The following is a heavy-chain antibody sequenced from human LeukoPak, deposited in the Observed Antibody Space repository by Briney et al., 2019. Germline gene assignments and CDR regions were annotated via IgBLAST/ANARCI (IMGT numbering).Heavy chain of an antibody. Sequence: GGSLRLSCAASGFTFSSYAMSWVRQAPGKGLEWVSAISGSGDSTYYGDSVKGRFTISRDNSKNTLYLQMNSLRAEDTAVYYCAKDRGVSYVKAMDYWGQGTLVTVSA. V-gene: IGHV3-23*01. CDR2: ISGSGDST. CDR1: GFTFSSYA. CDR3: AKDRGVSYVKAMDY. J-gene: IGHJ4*02. D-gene: IGHD3-10*01.